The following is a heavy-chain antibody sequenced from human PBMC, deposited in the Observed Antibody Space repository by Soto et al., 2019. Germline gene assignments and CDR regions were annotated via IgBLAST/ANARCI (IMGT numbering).Heavy chain of an antibody. CDR2: ISSSGSTI. Sequence: PGVSLRLSCGASGVTLSTSSMNWVRQAPGKGLERVSYISSSGSTIYYADCVRGRFTISRDIAKNSLYLQMNSLRDEDTAVYFSARDLSDYAKYYFDCWGQGGLVTVSS. J-gene: IGHJ4*02. CDR1: GVTLSTSS. V-gene: IGHV3-48*02. CDR3: ARDLSDYAKYYFDC. D-gene: IGHD4-17*01.